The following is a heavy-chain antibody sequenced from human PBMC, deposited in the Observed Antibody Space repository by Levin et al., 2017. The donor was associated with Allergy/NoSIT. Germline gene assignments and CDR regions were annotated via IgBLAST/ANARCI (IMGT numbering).Heavy chain of an antibody. J-gene: IGHJ6*03. Sequence: GGSLRLSCAASGFTFSSYAMSWVRQAPGKGLEWVSAISGSGGSTYYADSVKGRFTISRDNSKNTLYLQMNSLRAEDTAVYYCVVVPAAMPGPMDYYYYMDGWGKGTTVTVSS. CDR3: VVVPAAMPGPMDYYYYMDG. CDR2: ISGSGGST. D-gene: IGHD2-2*01. V-gene: IGHV3-23*01. CDR1: GFTFSSYA.